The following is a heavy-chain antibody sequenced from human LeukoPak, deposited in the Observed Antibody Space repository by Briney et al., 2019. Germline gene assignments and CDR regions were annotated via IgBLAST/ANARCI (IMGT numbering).Heavy chain of an antibody. CDR3: AAYGSGSYYYYGMDV. J-gene: IGHJ6*02. CDR2: VSSSSSTI. V-gene: IGHV3-48*01. CDR1: GFTFSSYS. Sequence: PGGSLRLSCAASGFTFSSYSMNWVRQAPGKGLEWVSYVSSSSSTIYYADSVKGRFTISRDNAKNSLYLQMSSLRAEDTAVYYCAAYGSGSYYYYGMDVWGQGTTVTVSS. D-gene: IGHD3-10*01.